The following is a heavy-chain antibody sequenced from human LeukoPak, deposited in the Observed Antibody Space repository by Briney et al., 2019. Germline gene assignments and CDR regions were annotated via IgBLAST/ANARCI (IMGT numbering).Heavy chain of an antibody. J-gene: IGHJ5*02. D-gene: IGHD3-22*01. V-gene: IGHV1-18*01. Sequence: ASVKVSCKASGYTFTSYGISWVRQAPGQGLEWMGWISAYNGNTNYAQKFQGRVTITADKSTSTAYMELSSLRSEDTAVYYCARDCNYYDSSGFAWFDPWGQGTLVTVSS. CDR2: ISAYNGNT. CDR1: GYTFTSYG. CDR3: ARDCNYYDSSGFAWFDP.